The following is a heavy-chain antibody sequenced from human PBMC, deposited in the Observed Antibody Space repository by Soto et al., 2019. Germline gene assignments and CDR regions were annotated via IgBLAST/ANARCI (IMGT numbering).Heavy chain of an antibody. CDR2: MNPNSGNT. V-gene: IGHV1-8*02. Sequence: ASVKGSCKASGYTFTGYYMHWVRQATGQGLEWMGWMNPNSGNTGYAQKFQGRVTMTRNTSISTAYMELSSLRSEDTAVYYCARGAYSYGLYYFAYWGQGTLVTVSS. D-gene: IGHD5-18*01. CDR3: ARGAYSYGLYYFAY. CDR1: GYTFTGYY. J-gene: IGHJ4*02.